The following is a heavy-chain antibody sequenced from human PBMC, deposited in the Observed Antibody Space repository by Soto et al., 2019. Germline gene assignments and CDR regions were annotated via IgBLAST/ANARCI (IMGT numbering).Heavy chain of an antibody. CDR1: GGTFSSYS. V-gene: IGHV1-69*01. CDR2: FVPLVGTA. CDR3: AIGSTYSGEFEF. J-gene: IGHJ4*02. D-gene: IGHD1-26*01. Sequence: QVQLVQSGAEVKKPGSSVKVSCKASGGTFSSYSITWVRQAPGQGLEWMGGFVPLVGTANYAQKFQGRLTITAGESASTAYMDLSSLRSDDTAIYYCAIGSTYSGEFEFWGQGDLVTVSS.